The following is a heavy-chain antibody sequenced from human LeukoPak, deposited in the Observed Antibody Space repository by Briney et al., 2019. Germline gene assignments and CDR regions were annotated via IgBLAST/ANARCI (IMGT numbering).Heavy chain of an antibody. CDR2: IYSDGSS. CDR1: AFSVSSNC. V-gene: IGHV3-53*01. Sequence: GGSLRLSCVASAFSVSSNCMTWVRQAPGGGLEWVSVIYSDGSSYYSGSVEGRFIISRDNTKASLFLQLNSLRAEDTAVYYCARDLGYCTNGVCHTRFDYWGQGALVTVSS. D-gene: IGHD2-8*01. CDR3: ARDLGYCTNGVCHTRFDY. J-gene: IGHJ4*02.